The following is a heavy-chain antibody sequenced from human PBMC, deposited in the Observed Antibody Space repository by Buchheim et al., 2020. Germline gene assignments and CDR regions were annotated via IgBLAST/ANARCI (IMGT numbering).Heavy chain of an antibody. J-gene: IGHJ6*02. Sequence: QVQLVQSGAEVKKPGSSVKVSCKASGGTFSSYAISWVRQAPGQGLEWMGGIIPIFGTANYAQKFQGRVTITADESTSTAYMELSSLRSEDTAVYYCARVGWGIVVVPAARDYYYGMDVWGQGTT. CDR1: GGTFSSYA. CDR2: IIPIFGTA. V-gene: IGHV1-69*01. D-gene: IGHD2-2*01. CDR3: ARVGWGIVVVPAARDYYYGMDV.